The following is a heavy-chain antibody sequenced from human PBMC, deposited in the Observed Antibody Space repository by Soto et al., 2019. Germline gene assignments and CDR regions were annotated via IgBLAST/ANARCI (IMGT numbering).Heavy chain of an antibody. Sequence: GGSLSLSCAASGFTFSAYAMHWVRQAPGKGLEWLAVISYDGSTKFYADTVKGRFTISRGNSKNTLYLQMNSLRAEDSGIYYCARDGGECSRTSCYNEIPPAWFGPWGQGALVTVSS. D-gene: IGHD2-2*02. CDR2: ISYDGSTK. CDR3: ARDGGECSRTSCYNEIPPAWFGP. J-gene: IGHJ5*02. CDR1: GFTFSAYA. V-gene: IGHV3-30-3*01.